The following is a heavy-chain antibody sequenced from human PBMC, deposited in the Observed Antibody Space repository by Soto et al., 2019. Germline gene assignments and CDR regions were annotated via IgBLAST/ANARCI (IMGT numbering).Heavy chain of an antibody. J-gene: IGHJ3*02. CDR1: GGTFSSYA. Sequence: SVKVSCKASGGTFSSYAISWVRQAPGQGLEWMGGIIPIFGTANYAQKFQGRVTITADESTSTAYMELSSLRSEDTAVYYCAREGLEMATIGPAFDIWGQGTMVTVSS. CDR2: IIPIFGTA. V-gene: IGHV1-69*13. D-gene: IGHD5-12*01. CDR3: AREGLEMATIGPAFDI.